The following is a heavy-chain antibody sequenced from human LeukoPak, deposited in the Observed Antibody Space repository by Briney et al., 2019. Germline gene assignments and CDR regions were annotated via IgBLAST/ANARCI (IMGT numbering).Heavy chain of an antibody. V-gene: IGHV1-69*05. Sequence: ASVKVSCKASGGTFSSYAISWVRQAPGQGLEWMGGIIPIFGTANYAQKFQGRVTITTDESTSTAYMELSSLRSEDTAVYYCASVIAAAANDYYYHYMDVWGKGTTVTVSS. J-gene: IGHJ6*03. D-gene: IGHD6-13*01. CDR3: ASVIAAAANDYYYHYMDV. CDR2: IIPIFGTA. CDR1: GGTFSSYA.